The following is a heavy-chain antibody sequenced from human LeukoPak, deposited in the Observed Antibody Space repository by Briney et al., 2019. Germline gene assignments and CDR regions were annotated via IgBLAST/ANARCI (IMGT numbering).Heavy chain of an antibody. Sequence: SETLSLTCTVSGGSISSGGYYWSWIRQHPGEGLEWIGYIYYSGSTYYNPSLESRVTISVDTSKNQFSLKLSSVTAADTAVYYCARARDYYDSSGQERGYYFDYWGQGTLVTVSS. D-gene: IGHD3-22*01. CDR1: GGSISSGGYY. CDR2: IYYSGST. V-gene: IGHV4-31*03. CDR3: ARARDYYDSSGQERGYYFDY. J-gene: IGHJ4*02.